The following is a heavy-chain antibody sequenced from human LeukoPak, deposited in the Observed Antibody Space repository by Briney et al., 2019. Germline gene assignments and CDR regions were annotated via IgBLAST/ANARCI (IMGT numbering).Heavy chain of an antibody. CDR2: INPNSGGT. J-gene: IGHJ3*02. CDR1: GYTFTGYY. CDR3: ARDVRSTDAFDI. D-gene: IGHD3-10*02. V-gene: IGHV1-2*02. Sequence: ASVKVSCKASGYTFTGYYMHWVRQAPGQGLEWMGWINPNSGGTNYAQKFQGRVTMTRDTSIRTAYMEVRLRSDDTAMYYCARDVRSTDAFDIWGQGTEVTVSS.